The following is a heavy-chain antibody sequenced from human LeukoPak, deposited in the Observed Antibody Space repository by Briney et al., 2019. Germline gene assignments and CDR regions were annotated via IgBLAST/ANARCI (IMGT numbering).Heavy chain of an antibody. J-gene: IGHJ6*02. Sequence: GGSLRLSCAASGFTFSSYWMNWARQAPGKGLEWVASINHNGNVNYYVDSVKGRFTISRDNSKNTMYLQMNSLRAEDTAVYYCARAYYANYGMDVWGQGTTVTVSS. V-gene: IGHV3-7*03. CDR3: ARAYYANYGMDV. D-gene: IGHD1-26*01. CDR1: GFTFSSYW. CDR2: INHNGNVN.